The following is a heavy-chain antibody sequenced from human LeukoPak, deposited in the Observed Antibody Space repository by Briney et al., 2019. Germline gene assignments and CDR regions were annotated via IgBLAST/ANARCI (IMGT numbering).Heavy chain of an antibody. CDR1: GGTFISYA. J-gene: IGHJ4*02. D-gene: IGHD3-22*01. CDR3: ASQRNLPNYHDSSGYYYY. Sequence: ASVKVSCKASGGTFISYAISWVRQAPGQGLEWMGGIIPIFGTANYAQKFQGRVTITADESTSTAYMELSSLRSEDTAVYYCASQRNLPNYHDSSGYYYYWGQGTLVTVSS. CDR2: IIPIFGTA. V-gene: IGHV1-69*01.